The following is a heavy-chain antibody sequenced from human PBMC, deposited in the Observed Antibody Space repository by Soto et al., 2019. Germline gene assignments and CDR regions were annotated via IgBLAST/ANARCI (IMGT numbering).Heavy chain of an antibody. V-gene: IGHV4-39*01. CDR3: ANLPPSLGMVRGVIPTDY. Sequence: QLQLQESGPGLVKPSETLSLTCTVSGGSISSSSYYWGWIRQPPGKGLEWIGSIYYSGSTYYNPSLKGRVTISVDTSKHQFSLTLSSVTAADTAVYYWANLPPSLGMVRGVIPTDYWGQGTLVTVSS. J-gene: IGHJ4*02. CDR2: IYYSGST. CDR1: GGSISSSSYY. D-gene: IGHD3-10*01.